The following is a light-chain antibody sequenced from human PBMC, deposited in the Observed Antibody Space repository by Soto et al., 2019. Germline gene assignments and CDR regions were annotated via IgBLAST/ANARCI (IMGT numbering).Light chain of an antibody. CDR3: QQFVNSPYMYT. CDR2: RTS. V-gene: IGKV3-15*01. Sequence: EIVMTQSPATLSVSPGERATLSCRASQSISSNLAWYQQKPGQAPRLLMFRTSSRATGFPARFSGSGSGTEFNLTISSLQSEDFGVYYCQQFVNSPYMYTFGQGTKLEI. CDR1: QSISSN. J-gene: IGKJ2*01.